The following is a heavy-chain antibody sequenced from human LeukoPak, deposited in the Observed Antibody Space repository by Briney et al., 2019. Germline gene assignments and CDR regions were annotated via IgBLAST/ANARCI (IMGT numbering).Heavy chain of an antibody. D-gene: IGHD6-13*01. J-gene: IGHJ4*02. CDR2: IYPGDSDT. CDR3: ARHGGTNWYFKEIDY. Sequence: GESLKISCKGSGYSFTSYWIGWVRQMPGKGLEWMGIIYPGDSDTRYSPSFQGQVTISADKSISTAYLQWTSLKASDTAMYYCARHGGTNWYFKEIDYWGQGTLVTVSS. V-gene: IGHV5-51*01. CDR1: GYSFTSYW.